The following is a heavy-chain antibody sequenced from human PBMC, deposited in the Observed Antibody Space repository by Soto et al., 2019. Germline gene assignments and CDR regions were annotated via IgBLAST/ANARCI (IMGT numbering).Heavy chain of an antibody. Sequence: QVQLVQSGVEVKKPGASVKVSCKASGYTFTTYGISWVRQAPGQGLEWVGWVSPYDGDTNYADALQGRVTMTTDTSTTTGYMELRSLRSDDTAMYYCARDHGGGYHADSFDPWGQGTLVIVSS. CDR1: GYTFTTYG. CDR2: VSPYDGDT. D-gene: IGHD1-26*01. CDR3: ARDHGGGYHADSFDP. V-gene: IGHV1-18*01. J-gene: IGHJ5*02.